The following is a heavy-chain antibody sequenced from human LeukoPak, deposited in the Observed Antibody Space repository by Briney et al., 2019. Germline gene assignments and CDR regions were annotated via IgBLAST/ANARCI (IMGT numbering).Heavy chain of an antibody. CDR2: IYYSGST. CDR3: ARDSMTGYSSGWSHGWFDP. J-gene: IGHJ5*02. CDR1: GGSISSSSYY. D-gene: IGHD6-19*01. V-gene: IGHV4-39*02. Sequence: PSETLSLTCTVSGGSISSSSYYWGWIRQPPGKGLEWIGSIYYSGSTYYNPSLKSRVTISVDTSKNQFSLKLSSVTAADTAVYYCARDSMTGYSSGWSHGWFDPWGQGTLVTVSS.